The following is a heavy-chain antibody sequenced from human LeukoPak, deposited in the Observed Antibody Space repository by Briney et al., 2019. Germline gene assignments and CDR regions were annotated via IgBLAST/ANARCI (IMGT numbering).Heavy chain of an antibody. CDR3: AGEDYSSSWDY. J-gene: IGHJ4*02. CDR1: GGSISSYY. D-gene: IGHD6-13*01. V-gene: IGHV4-59*01. CDR2: IYYSGST. Sequence: SETLSLTCTVWGGSISSYYWSWIRQPPGKGLEWIGYIYYSGSTNYNPSLKSRVTISVDTSKNQFSLKLSSVTAADTAVYYCAGEDYSSSWDYWGQGTLVTVSS.